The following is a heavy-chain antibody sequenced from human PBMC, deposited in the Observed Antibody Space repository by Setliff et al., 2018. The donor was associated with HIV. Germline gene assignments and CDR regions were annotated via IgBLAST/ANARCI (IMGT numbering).Heavy chain of an antibody. CDR2: MSDSGDNT. CDR3: AKTIAALDY. Sequence: PGGSMRLSCAASGFPFSNYAMSWVRQAPGKGLEWVAAMSDSGDNTYYADSVKGRFTIARDNSRDTLYLQMNSLRVEDTAVYFCAKTIAALDYWGQGTLVTVSS. CDR1: GFPFSNYA. V-gene: IGHV3-23*01. J-gene: IGHJ4*02. D-gene: IGHD6-13*01.